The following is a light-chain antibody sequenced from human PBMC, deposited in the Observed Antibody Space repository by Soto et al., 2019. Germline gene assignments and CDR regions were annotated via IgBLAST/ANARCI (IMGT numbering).Light chain of an antibody. Sequence: DIQMTQSPSTLSASVGDRVTITCRASQSIGGWLAWYQQKPGKAPKFLIYKASSLVSGVPSRFSGSGSGTECIFTISSLQPDDFATYYCQQYYTYPAWTFGQGTKVEIK. V-gene: IGKV1-5*03. CDR3: QQYYTYPAWT. CDR2: KAS. J-gene: IGKJ1*01. CDR1: QSIGGW.